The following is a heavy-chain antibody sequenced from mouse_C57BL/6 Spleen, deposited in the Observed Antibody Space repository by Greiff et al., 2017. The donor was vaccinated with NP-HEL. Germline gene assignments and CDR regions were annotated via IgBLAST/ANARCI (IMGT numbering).Heavy chain of an antibody. CDR2: IYPGSGST. V-gene: IGHV1-55*01. J-gene: IGHJ4*01. D-gene: IGHD2-3*01. CDR1: GYTFTSYW. Sequence: QVQLQQSGAELVKPGASVKMSCKASGYTFTSYWITWVKQRPGQGLEWIGDIYPGSGSTNYNEKFKSKATLTVDTSSSTAYMQLSSLTSEDSAVYYCARLDDGYYAYYAMDYWGQGTSVTVSS. CDR3: ARLDDGYYAYYAMDY.